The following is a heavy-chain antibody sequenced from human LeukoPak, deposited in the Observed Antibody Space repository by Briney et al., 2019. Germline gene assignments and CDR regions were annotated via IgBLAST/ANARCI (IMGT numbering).Heavy chain of an antibody. CDR1: GFTFDDYA. V-gene: IGHV3-9*03. CDR3: AKDTTPLASYFDY. Sequence: GRSLRLSCAASGFTFDDYAMHWARQAPGKGLEWVSGISWYSGSIGYADSVKGRFTISRDNAKNSLYLQMNSLRAEDMALYYCAKDTTPLASYFDYCGHGTLVTVSS. J-gene: IGHJ4*01. D-gene: IGHD5-12*01. CDR2: ISWYSGSI.